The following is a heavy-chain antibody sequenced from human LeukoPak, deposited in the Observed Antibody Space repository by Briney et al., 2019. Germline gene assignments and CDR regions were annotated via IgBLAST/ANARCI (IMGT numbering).Heavy chain of an antibody. CDR1: GLTFNSHS. V-gene: IGHV3-23*01. CDR3: AKLSLSGRSQSGDY. Sequence: GGSLRLSCVASGLTFNSHSMSWVRQAPGMGLEWVSVVSTNGDVTFYADSVKGRFTTSRDNSKNTLFLQMNSLRAEDTAVYYCAKLSLSGRSQSGDYWGQGTLVTVSS. D-gene: IGHD3-10*01. J-gene: IGHJ4*02. CDR2: VSTNGDVT.